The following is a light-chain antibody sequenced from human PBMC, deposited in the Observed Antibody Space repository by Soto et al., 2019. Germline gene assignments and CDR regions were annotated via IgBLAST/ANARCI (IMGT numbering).Light chain of an antibody. CDR2: DAS. CDR3: QQRSNWPST. V-gene: IGKV3-11*01. CDR1: QSVSGY. J-gene: IGKJ4*01. Sequence: EIVLTQSPATLSLSPGNRATLSCRASQSVSGYLAWYHQKPGQAPRLLIYDASHRATGIPARFSGSGSGTAVTLTITSLEPEDFAVYYCQQRSNWPSTFGGGTKVE.